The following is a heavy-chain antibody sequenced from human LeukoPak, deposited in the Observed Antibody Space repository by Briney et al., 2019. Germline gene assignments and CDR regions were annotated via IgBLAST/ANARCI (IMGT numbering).Heavy chain of an antibody. Sequence: GGSLRLSCAASGFTFSYSWVSWVRQTPGKGLEWVANIKPDGSEKYYLDSVKGRFTIARDNAKNSLYLQMNSLRAEDTAVYYCARRSPGSSGVDYWGQGTLVTVSS. V-gene: IGHV3-7*01. CDR1: GFTFSYSW. D-gene: IGHD6-19*01. CDR2: IKPDGSEK. CDR3: ARRSPGSSGVDY. J-gene: IGHJ4*02.